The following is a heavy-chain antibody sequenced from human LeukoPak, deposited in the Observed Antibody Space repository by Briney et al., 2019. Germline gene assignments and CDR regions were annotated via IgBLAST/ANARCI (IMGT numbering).Heavy chain of an antibody. Sequence: GGSLRLSCAASGFTFNSYTMHWVRQAPGKGLEGVAVISYDGRNKYYADSVKGRFTISRDNSKNTLSLQMESLRAEDTAVHYCAREGGGNSYFLDYWGQGTLVTVSS. J-gene: IGHJ4*02. D-gene: IGHD4-23*01. CDR1: GFTFNSYT. CDR2: ISYDGRNK. V-gene: IGHV3-30*04. CDR3: AREGGGNSYFLDY.